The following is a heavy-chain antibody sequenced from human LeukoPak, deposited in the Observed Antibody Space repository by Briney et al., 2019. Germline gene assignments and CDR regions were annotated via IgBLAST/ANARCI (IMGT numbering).Heavy chain of an antibody. CDR3: VRSQSAATYDA. J-gene: IGHJ5*02. CDR2: IWHDGGTT. V-gene: IGHV3-33*01. CDR1: GFTFSSHS. Sequence: PGGSLRLSCAASGFTFSSHSMHWVRQAPGKGLEWGGIIWHDGGTTYYGDSVRGRFTISRDNSKNTLDLQMSSLRDGDTAVYFCVRSQSAATYDAWGQGTLVTVSS. D-gene: IGHD3-16*01.